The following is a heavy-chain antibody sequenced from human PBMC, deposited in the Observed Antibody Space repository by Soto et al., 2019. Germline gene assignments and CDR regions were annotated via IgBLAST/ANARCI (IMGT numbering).Heavy chain of an antibody. Sequence: QLQLQESGSGLVRPSQTLSLTCAVSGGSISSGGYSWNWIRQPPGKGLEWIGYIYHSGSTLYNPSLKGRVTISVAKSKKQFPLKLTSVTAADTAVYYFASDHLEGPRFDPWGQGTLVTVSS. V-gene: IGHV4-30-2*01. J-gene: IGHJ5*02. CDR1: GGSISSGGYS. CDR3: ASDHLEGPRFDP. CDR2: IYHSGST.